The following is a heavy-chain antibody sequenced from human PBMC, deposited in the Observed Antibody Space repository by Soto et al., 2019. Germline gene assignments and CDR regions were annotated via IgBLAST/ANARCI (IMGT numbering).Heavy chain of an antibody. J-gene: IGHJ4*02. CDR1: GFTFSSYA. CDR2: ISGSGGST. CDR3: AKENGYSSSWFEFDY. V-gene: IGHV3-23*01. D-gene: IGHD6-13*01. Sequence: EVLLLESGGGLVQPGGSLRLSCAASGFTFSSYAMSWVRQAPGKGLEWVSAISGSGGSTYYADSVKGRFTIPRDNSKNTLYLQMNSLRAEDTAVYYCAKENGYSSSWFEFDYWGQGTLVTVSS.